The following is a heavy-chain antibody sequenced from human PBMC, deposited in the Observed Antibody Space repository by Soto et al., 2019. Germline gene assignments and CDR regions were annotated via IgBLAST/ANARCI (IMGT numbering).Heavy chain of an antibody. Sequence: SETLSLTCTVSGGSISSSSYYWGWIRQPPGKGLEWIGSIYYSGSTYYNPSLKSRVTISVDTSKNQFSLKLSSVTAADTAVYYCARTDYGDYGGFDLWGRGTLVTVSS. D-gene: IGHD4-17*01. J-gene: IGHJ2*01. CDR3: ARTDYGDYGGFDL. CDR1: GGSISSSSYY. V-gene: IGHV4-39*07. CDR2: IYYSGST.